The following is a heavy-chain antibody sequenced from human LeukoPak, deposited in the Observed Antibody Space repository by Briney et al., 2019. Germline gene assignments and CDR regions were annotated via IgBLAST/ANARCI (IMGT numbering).Heavy chain of an antibody. CDR1: GITVNTNY. CDR2: VFSDGRT. J-gene: IGHJ4*02. CDR3: ARGDFDY. Sequence: GGSLRLSCTASGITVNTNYMSWVRQAPGKGLEWVSNVFSDGRTFYADSVKGRFTISRDSSKNSIFLQMNSLRAEDTAVYYCARGDFDYWGQGTLVTVSS. V-gene: IGHV3-53*01.